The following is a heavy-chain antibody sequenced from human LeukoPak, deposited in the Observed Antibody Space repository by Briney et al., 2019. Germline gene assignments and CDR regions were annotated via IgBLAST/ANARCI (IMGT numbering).Heavy chain of an antibody. D-gene: IGHD3-16*01. CDR2: ISSSGSYT. V-gene: IGHV3-11*06. CDR1: GFTLSDYY. Sequence: GGSLRLSCAPSGFTLSDYYMIWIRQAPGKGLEWVSYISSSGSYTNYADPVKGRVTISRDNAKNSLYLQMNSLRAEDTAVYYCARDQAGGRGSYSDYWGQGTLVTVSS. CDR3: ARDQAGGRGSYSDY. J-gene: IGHJ4*02.